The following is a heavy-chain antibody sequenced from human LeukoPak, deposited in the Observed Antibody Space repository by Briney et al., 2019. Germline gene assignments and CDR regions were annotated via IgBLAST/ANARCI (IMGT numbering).Heavy chain of an antibody. CDR2: VSGSGADT. Sequence: PGGSLRLSCATSGFTFRSYAISWVRQAPGKGLEWVSAVSGSGADTYYADSVRGRFTISRDNSKNTLYLQMSNLRAEDTALYYCAKPGYCASTSCSTFDYWRQGALVTVSS. V-gene: IGHV3-23*01. CDR1: GFTFRSYA. CDR3: AKPGYCASTSCSTFDY. D-gene: IGHD2-2*02. J-gene: IGHJ4*02.